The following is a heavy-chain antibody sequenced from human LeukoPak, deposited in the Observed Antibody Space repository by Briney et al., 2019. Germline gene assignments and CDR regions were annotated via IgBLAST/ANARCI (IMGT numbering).Heavy chain of an antibody. CDR3: ARQLALYYHTIDV. J-gene: IGHJ6*02. V-gene: IGHV4-39*01. Sequence: SETLSLTCAVSGGSISSSTFYWGWTRQPPGTGLEWIGTIYSSGTTYYSPSLKGRVTVSVDTSKNQFSLKLSSGTAADTAVYYCARQLALYYHTIDVWGQGNTVTVSS. CDR1: GGSISSSTFY. D-gene: IGHD3-22*01. CDR2: IYSSGTT.